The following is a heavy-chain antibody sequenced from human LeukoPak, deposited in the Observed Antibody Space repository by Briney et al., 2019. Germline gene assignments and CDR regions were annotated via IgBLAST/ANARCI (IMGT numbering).Heavy chain of an antibody. V-gene: IGHV1-2*02. D-gene: IGHD2-2*01. Sequence: ASVKVSCKASGYTFTGYYMHWVRQAPGQGLEWMGWINPNSGGTNYAQKFQGRVTMTRDTSISTAYMELSRLRSDDTAVYYCARGPRIVVVTAAKRDFDYWGQGTLVTVSS. CDR3: ARGPRIVVVTAAKRDFDY. CDR1: GYTFTGYY. CDR2: INPNSGGT. J-gene: IGHJ4*02.